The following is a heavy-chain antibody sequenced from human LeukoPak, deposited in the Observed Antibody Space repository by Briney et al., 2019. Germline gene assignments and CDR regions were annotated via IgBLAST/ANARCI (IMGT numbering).Heavy chain of an antibody. Sequence: PGGSLRFSCAASGFTFSIYAMSWVRQAPGKGLEWVSVIYSGGSTYYADSVKGRFTISRHNSKNTLYLQMNSLRAEDTAVYYCARNSGSYQAHYWGQGTLVTVSS. D-gene: IGHD1-26*01. J-gene: IGHJ4*02. V-gene: IGHV3-53*04. CDR1: GFTFSIYA. CDR3: ARNSGSYQAHY. CDR2: IYSGGST.